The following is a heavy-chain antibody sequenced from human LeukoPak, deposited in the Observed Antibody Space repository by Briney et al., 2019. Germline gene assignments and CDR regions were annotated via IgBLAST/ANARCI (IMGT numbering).Heavy chain of an antibody. CDR2: IYSGGST. CDR1: GFTVSSNY. CDR3: ARMGPGYSYAHGYGMDV. J-gene: IGHJ6*02. V-gene: IGHV3-53*01. Sequence: PGGSLRLSCAASGFTVSSNYMSWVRQAPGKGLEWVSVIYSGGSTYYADSVKGRFTISRDNSKNTLYPQMNSLRAEDTAVYYCARMGPGYSYAHGYGMDVWGQGTTVTVSS. D-gene: IGHD5-18*01.